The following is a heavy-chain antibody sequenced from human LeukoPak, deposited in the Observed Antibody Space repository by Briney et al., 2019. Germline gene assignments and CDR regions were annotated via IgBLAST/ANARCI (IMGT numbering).Heavy chain of an antibody. J-gene: IGHJ6*04. Sequence: GGSLRLSCAASGFTFSSYEMNWVRHAPGKVLEWVSYISSSGSTIYYADSVKGRFTISRDNAKNSLYLQMNSLRAEDTAVYYCAELGITMIGGVWGKGTTVTISS. CDR2: ISSSGSTI. CDR3: AELGITMIGGV. V-gene: IGHV3-48*03. CDR1: GFTFSSYE. D-gene: IGHD3-10*02.